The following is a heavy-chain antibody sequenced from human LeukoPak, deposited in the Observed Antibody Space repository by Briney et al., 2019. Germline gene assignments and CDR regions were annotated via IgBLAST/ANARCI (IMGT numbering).Heavy chain of an antibody. CDR3: ARDRGYGDHPSWFDP. CDR2: FDPEDGET. CDR1: GYTLTELS. V-gene: IGHV1-24*01. Sequence: ASVKVSCKVSGYTLTELSMHWVRQAPGKGLEWMGGFDPEDGETIYAQKFQGRVTMTEDTSTDTAYMGLSSLRSEDTAVYYCARDRGYGDHPSWFDPWGQGTQVTVSS. J-gene: IGHJ5*02. D-gene: IGHD5-12*01.